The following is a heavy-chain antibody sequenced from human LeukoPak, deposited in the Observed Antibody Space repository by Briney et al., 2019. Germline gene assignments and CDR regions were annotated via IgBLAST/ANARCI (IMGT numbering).Heavy chain of an antibody. D-gene: IGHD6-6*01. V-gene: IGHV3-48*01. J-gene: IGHJ4*02. CDR2: ISSSSTTI. Sequence: GSLRLSCAASGFTFSTYSMNWVRQAPGKGLEWVSYISSSSTTIYYADSVKGRFTISRDNAKNSLYLQMNNLRAEDTAVYYCAGGESEYSSSGDFAYWGQGTLVTVSS. CDR3: AGGESEYSSSGDFAY. CDR1: GFTFSTYS.